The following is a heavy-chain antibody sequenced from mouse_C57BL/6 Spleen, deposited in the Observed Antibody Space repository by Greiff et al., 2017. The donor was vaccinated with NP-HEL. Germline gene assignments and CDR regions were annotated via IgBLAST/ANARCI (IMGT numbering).Heavy chain of an antibody. CDR3: ATPFTTVVNYAMDY. D-gene: IGHD1-1*01. V-gene: IGHV3-6*01. Sequence: VQLKESGPGLVKPSQSLSLTCSVTGYSITSGYYWNWIRQFPGNKLEWMGYISYDGSNNYNPSLKNRISITRDTSKNQFFLKLNSVTTEDTATYYCATPFTTVVNYAMDYWGQGTSVTVSS. J-gene: IGHJ4*01. CDR1: GYSITSGYY. CDR2: ISYDGSN.